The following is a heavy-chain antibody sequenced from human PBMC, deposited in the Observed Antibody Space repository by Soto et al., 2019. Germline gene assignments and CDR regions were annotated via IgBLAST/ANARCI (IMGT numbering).Heavy chain of an antibody. V-gene: IGHV3-33*01. Sequence: GGSLRLSCAASGFTFSSYGMHWVRQAPGKGLEWVAVIWYDGSNKYYADSVKGRFTISRDNSKNTLYLQMNSLRAEDTAVYYCARDPYYYGSGSYGELDYWGQGTLVTVSS. CDR3: ARDPYYYGSGSYGELDY. CDR2: IWYDGSNK. J-gene: IGHJ4*02. CDR1: GFTFSSYG. D-gene: IGHD3-10*01.